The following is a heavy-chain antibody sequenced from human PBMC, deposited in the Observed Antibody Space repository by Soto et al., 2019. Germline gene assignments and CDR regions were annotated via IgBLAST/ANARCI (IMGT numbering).Heavy chain of an antibody. CDR1: GFTISSYA. J-gene: IGHJ4*02. D-gene: IGHD3-3*01. CDR3: AREEGSGYLDY. Sequence: QVQLVESEGGVVQPGRSLRLSCAASGFTISSYAMHWVRQAPGKGLEWVAVISYDGSNKYYADSVKGRFTISRDNSKNTLYLQMNSLRAEDTAVYYCAREEGSGYLDYWGQGTLVTVSS. V-gene: IGHV3-30-3*01. CDR2: ISYDGSNK.